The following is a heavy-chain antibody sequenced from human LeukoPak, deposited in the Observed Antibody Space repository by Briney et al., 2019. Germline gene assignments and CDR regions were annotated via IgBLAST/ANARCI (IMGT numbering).Heavy chain of an antibody. V-gene: IGHV3-30*02. D-gene: IGHD6-13*01. CDR3: ARDLMGIAYRGAFYY. J-gene: IGHJ4*02. CDR1: GFTFSSYG. CDR2: IRYDGSNK. Sequence: GGSLRLSCAASGFTFSSYGMHWVRQAPGKGLEWVAFIRYDGSNKYYADSVKGRFTISRDNSKNTLYLQLNSLRAEDTAVYYCARDLMGIAYRGAFYYWGQGTLVTVSS.